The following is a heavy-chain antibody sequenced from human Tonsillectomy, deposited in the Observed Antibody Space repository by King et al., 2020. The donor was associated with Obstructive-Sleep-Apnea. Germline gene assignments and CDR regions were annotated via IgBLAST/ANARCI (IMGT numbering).Heavy chain of an antibody. D-gene: IGHD3-9*01. Sequence: QLVQSGAEVKKPGSSVKVSCKASGGTFSNYAINWVRQAPGQGLEWMGGIIPILGIANYAQKFQGRITITADKSTSTVYMELSSLRSEDTALHYFARVNYDILPGYTQSGFYYYGMDVWGQGTTVTVSS. CDR1: GGTFSNYA. CDR2: IIPILGIA. V-gene: IGHV1-69*10. J-gene: IGHJ6*02. CDR3: ARVNYDILPGYTQSGFYYYGMDV.